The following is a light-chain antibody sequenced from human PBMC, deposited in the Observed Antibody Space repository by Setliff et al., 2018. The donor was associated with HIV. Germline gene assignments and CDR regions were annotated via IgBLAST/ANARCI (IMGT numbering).Light chain of an antibody. V-gene: IGLV2-11*01. Sequence: LTQPRSVSGSPGQSVTISCTGSSSDIGGYKYVSWYQQRPGKAPKLLIYDVDRRPSGVPDRLSGSKSGNTASLTISGLHVEDEADYYCCSYAGSNSLVFGGGTQLTVL. CDR2: DVD. CDR1: SSDIGGYKY. CDR3: CSYAGSNSLV. J-gene: IGLJ2*01.